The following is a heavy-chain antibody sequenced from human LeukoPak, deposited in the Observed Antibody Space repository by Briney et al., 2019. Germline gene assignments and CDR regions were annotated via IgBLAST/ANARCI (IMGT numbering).Heavy chain of an antibody. CDR2: IYYSGST. J-gene: IGHJ4*02. V-gene: IGHV4-31*03. CDR1: GGSISSGGSR. Sequence: SETLSLTCNVSGGSISSGGSRWSWIRQHPGKGLEWIGYIYYSGSTYYNPSLKSRLTMSVDTSKNQFSLHLTSVTAADTAVYYCARDWGTYFDYWGQGTLVTVSS. D-gene: IGHD7-27*01. CDR3: ARDWGTYFDY.